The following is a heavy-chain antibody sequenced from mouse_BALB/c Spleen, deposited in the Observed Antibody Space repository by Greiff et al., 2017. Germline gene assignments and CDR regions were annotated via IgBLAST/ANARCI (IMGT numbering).Heavy chain of an antibody. CDR1: GYTFTSYV. CDR3: ARPYYRSWFAY. J-gene: IGHJ3*01. D-gene: IGHD2-14*01. CDR2: INPYNDGT. Sequence: EVQLQESGPELVKPGASVKMSCKASGYTFTSYVMHWVKQKPGQGLEWIGYINPYNDGTKYNEKFKGKATLTSDKSSSTAYMELSSLTSEDSAVYYCARPYYRSWFAYWGQGTLVTVSA. V-gene: IGHV1-14*01.